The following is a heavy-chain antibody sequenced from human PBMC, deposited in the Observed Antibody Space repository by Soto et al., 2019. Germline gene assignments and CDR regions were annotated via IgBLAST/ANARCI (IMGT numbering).Heavy chain of an antibody. CDR3: AKDPQHEGY. CDR2: VSSGGNNK. D-gene: IGHD6-13*01. V-gene: IGHV3-30-3*01. Sequence: QVQLVESGGGVVQPGRSLRLSCAASGFSFSSYAMHWVRQAPGKGLEWVAVVSSGGNNKYYADSVKGRFTISRDNSKNTLYLQMNSLRPEDTAVYYYAKDPQHEGYWGQGTLVTVSS. CDR1: GFSFSSYA. J-gene: IGHJ4*02.